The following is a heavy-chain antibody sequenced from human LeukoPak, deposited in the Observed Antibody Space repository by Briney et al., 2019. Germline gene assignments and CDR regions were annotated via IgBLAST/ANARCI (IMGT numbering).Heavy chain of an antibody. CDR3: ASSTRPSREDHSSGFDS. CDR1: GGSFSGYQ. Sequence: SETLSLTCAVCGGSFSGYQWSWIRQPPWKDLEWIGEINHTGSTKYSPSLKSRVTLSVDTSKNQFSLKLSPVTVADTAVYYCASSTRPSREDHSSGFDSWGQGTLVTVAS. J-gene: IGHJ4*02. V-gene: IGHV4-34*01. CDR2: INHTGST. D-gene: IGHD4-11*01.